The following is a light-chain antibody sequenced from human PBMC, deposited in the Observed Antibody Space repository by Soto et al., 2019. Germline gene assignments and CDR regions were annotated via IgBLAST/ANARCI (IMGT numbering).Light chain of an antibody. Sequence: EVVLTQSPVALSVSPGERTTLSCRASQSLSRSYMAWYQQRPGQAPRLLIYGTSNRATGIPNRFSGSGSGTDFTLTITSLEPEDVAVYYCQQCGSAPFTFGGGTKVEI. CDR3: QQCGSAPFT. J-gene: IGKJ4*01. V-gene: IGKV3-20*01. CDR1: QSLSRSY. CDR2: GTS.